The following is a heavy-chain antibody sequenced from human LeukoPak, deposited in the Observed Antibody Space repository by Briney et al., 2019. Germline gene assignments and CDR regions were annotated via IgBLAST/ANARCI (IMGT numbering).Heavy chain of an antibody. CDR3: TIIPNVILFTHYFEY. D-gene: IGHD2-21*01. J-gene: IGHJ4*02. CDR2: IIPIFGTA. Sequence: ASVKVSCKASGGTFSSYAISWVRQAPGQGLEWMGGIIPIFGTANYALKFQGRVTITADESTSTAYMELSSLRSEDTAVYYCTIIPNVILFTHYFEYWGQGTLVTVSS. V-gene: IGHV1-69*13. CDR1: GGTFSSYA.